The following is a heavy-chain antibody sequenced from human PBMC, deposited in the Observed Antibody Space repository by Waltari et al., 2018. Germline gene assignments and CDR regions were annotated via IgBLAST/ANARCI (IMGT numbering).Heavy chain of an antibody. J-gene: IGHJ5*02. V-gene: IGHV7-4-1*02. CDR1: GYSFTSYA. CDR2: INTNSGNP. D-gene: IGHD2-2*01. Sequence: QVELVQSGPELKKPGASVKVSCRASGYSFTSYAINWVRQAPGRGFELMGWINTNSGNPTDGQGLTGLFVFSLDTSVSTAFLQINSLEAEDTAVYYCAREVVPAATIVVNWFDPWGQGTLVTVSS. CDR3: AREVVPAATIVVNWFDP.